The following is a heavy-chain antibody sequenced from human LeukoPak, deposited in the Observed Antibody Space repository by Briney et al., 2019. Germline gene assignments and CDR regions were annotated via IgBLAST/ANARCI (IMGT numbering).Heavy chain of an antibody. V-gene: IGHV1-2*02. CDR3: ARAYYDSSGSTRRGYYYYMDV. CDR2: INPNSGGT. Sequence: GASVKVSCKASGYTFTGYYMHWVRQAPGQGLEWMEWINPNSGGTNYAQKFQGRVTMTRDTSISTAYMELSRLRSDDTAVYYCARAYYDSSGSTRRGYYYYMDVWGKGTTVTVSS. D-gene: IGHD3-22*01. CDR1: GYTFTGYY. J-gene: IGHJ6*03.